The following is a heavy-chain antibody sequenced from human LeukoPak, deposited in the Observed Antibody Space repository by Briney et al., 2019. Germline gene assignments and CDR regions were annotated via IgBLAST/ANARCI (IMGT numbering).Heavy chain of an antibody. J-gene: IGHJ4*02. V-gene: IGHV4-59*01. Sequence: SEXLSLTCTVSGGSISSYYWSWIRQPPGKGLEWIGYIYYSGSSNYNPSLKSRVTISVDTSKTQFSLKLSSVTAADTAVYYCARAFGGDWGSYREFDYWGQGTLVTVSS. D-gene: IGHD3-16*02. CDR3: ARAFGGDWGSYREFDY. CDR2: IYYSGSS. CDR1: GGSISSYY.